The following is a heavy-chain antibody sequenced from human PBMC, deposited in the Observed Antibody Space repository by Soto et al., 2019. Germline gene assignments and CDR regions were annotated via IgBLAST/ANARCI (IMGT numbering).Heavy chain of an antibody. V-gene: IGHV3-23*01. Sequence: LRLSCAASGFIFSTYAMNWVRQAPGKGLECVSAISNTGGSTFYAESVRGRFTISRDNSINTLYLQMTSLRTEDTAVYYCAHPRGYGVFDAVDIWGQGTMVTVSS. CDR2: ISNTGGST. CDR1: GFIFSTYA. D-gene: IGHD4-17*01. J-gene: IGHJ3*02. CDR3: AHPRGYGVFDAVDI.